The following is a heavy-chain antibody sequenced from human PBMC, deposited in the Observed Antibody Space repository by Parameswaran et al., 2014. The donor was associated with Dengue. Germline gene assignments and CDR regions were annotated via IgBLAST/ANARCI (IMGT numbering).Heavy chain of an antibody. V-gene: IGHV3-11*01. CDR2: ISSSGSTI. CDR3: ARARGSYYYYYYMDV. Sequence: VRQAPGKGLEWVSYISSSGSTIYYADSVKGRFTISRDNAKNSLYLQMNSLRAEDTAVYYCARARGSYYYYYYMDVWGKGTTVTVSS. D-gene: IGHD1-26*01. J-gene: IGHJ6*03.